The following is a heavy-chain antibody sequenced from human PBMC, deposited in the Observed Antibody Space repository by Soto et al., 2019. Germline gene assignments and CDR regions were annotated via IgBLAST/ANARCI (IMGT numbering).Heavy chain of an antibody. D-gene: IGHD2-21*02. CDR1: GYTFSSYG. V-gene: IGHV1-18*01. CDR2: ISAYNGNT. J-gene: IGHJ6*02. CDR3: ASSYCDGDCSVLYYYYGMDV. Sequence: QVQLVQSGAEVKKPGASVKVSCKASGYTFSSYGSSWVRQAPGQGLEWMGWISAYNGNTNYAQKLQGRVTMTTDTSTSTAYMELRSLRSDDTAVYYCASSYCDGDCSVLYYYYGMDVWGQGTTVTVSS.